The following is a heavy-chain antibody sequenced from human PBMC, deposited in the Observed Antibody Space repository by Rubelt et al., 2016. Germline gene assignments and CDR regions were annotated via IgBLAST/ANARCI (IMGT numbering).Heavy chain of an antibody. D-gene: IGHD2-15*01. J-gene: IGHJ4*02. CDR3: ARLDMGYCSGGSCSPNGFDY. Sequence: QVTLKESGPVLVKPTETLTLTCTVSGFSLSNARMGVSWIRQPPGKALEWLARIDWDDDEYYSTSLKTRLTISKDTSKNQVVLTMTNMDPVDTATYYCARLDMGYCSGGSCSPNGFDYWGQGTLVTVSS. V-gene: IGHV2-70*16. CDR1: GFSLSNARMG. CDR2: IDWDDDE.